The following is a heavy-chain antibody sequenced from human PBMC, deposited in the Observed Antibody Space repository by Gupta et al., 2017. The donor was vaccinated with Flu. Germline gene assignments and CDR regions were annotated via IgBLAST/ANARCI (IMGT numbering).Heavy chain of an antibody. D-gene: IGHD4-17*01. CDR3: ARIRTSVNGDYVLFDY. V-gene: IGHV4-39*01. J-gene: IGHJ4*02. CDR1: SYH. Sequence: SYHWGWIRQPPGKGLEWIGSIEYSGNTYYNPSLKHRVTVSLDTSKNQFSLLVNSVTAADTSVYYCARIRTSVNGDYVLFDYWGQGTLVTVSS. CDR2: IEYSGNT.